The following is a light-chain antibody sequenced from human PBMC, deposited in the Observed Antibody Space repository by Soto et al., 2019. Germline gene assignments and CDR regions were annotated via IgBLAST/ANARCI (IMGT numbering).Light chain of an antibody. CDR3: QKYDSLPL. CDR2: DAS. V-gene: IGKV1-33*01. CDR1: QDIGKS. Sequence: DIQMTQSPSSLFASVGDRVTITCQASQDIGKSLNWYQQKPGKAPRLLIYDASSLETGVPPRFSGSGSGTDFAFTISSLQPEDIATYYCQKYDSLPLFGQGTKLEIK. J-gene: IGKJ2*01.